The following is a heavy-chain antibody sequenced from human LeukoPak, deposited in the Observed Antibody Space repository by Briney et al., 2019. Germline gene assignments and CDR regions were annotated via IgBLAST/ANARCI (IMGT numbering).Heavy chain of an antibody. Sequence: PSETLSLTCAVYGGSFSGYYWNWIRQPPGKGLEWIGEINHSGSTNYNPSLKSRVTISVDTSKNQFSLKLSSVTAADTAVYYCARGGYSYGYDYWGQGTLVTVSS. V-gene: IGHV4-34*01. CDR3: ARGGYSYGYDY. D-gene: IGHD5-18*01. J-gene: IGHJ4*02. CDR2: INHSGST. CDR1: GGSFSGYY.